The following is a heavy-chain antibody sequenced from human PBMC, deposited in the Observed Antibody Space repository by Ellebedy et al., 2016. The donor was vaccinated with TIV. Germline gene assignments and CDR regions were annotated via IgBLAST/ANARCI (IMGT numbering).Heavy chain of an antibody. CDR2: IYSGGST. D-gene: IGHD5-18*01. V-gene: IGHV3-53*01. CDR1: GFTVSSNY. CDR3: AREPRDPAIYYGMDV. J-gene: IGHJ6*02. Sequence: PGGSLRFSCAASGFTVSSNYMSWVRQAPGKGLEWVSVIYSGGSTYYADSVKGRFTISRDNSKNTLYLQMNSLRAEDTAVYYCAREPRDPAIYYGMDVWGQGTTVTVSS.